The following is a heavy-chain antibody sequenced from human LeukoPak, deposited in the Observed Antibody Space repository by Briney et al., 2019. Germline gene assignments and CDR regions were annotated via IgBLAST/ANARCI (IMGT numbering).Heavy chain of an antibody. V-gene: IGHV3-30-3*01. CDR1: GFTFSSYA. CDR3: ARDGHCSGGSCYSSRPYNWFDP. Sequence: GGSLRLSCAASGFTFSSYAMHWVRQAPGKGLEWVAVISYDGSNKYYADSVKGRFTISRDNSKNTLYLQMNSLRADDTAVYYCARDGHCSGGSCYSSRPYNWFDPWGQGTLVTVSS. D-gene: IGHD2-15*01. J-gene: IGHJ5*02. CDR2: ISYDGSNK.